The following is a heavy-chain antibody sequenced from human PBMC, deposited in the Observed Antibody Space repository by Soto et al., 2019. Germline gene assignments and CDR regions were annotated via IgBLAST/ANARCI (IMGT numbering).Heavy chain of an antibody. CDR1: GFTVSSNY. CDR3: ARMGLSVPAAMYAQGYYYYYGMDV. Sequence: PGGSLGLSCAASGFTVSSNYMSWVRQAPGKGLEWVSVIYSGGSTYYADSVKGRFTISRHNSKNTLYLQMNSLRAEDTAVYYCARMGLSVPAAMYAQGYYYYYGMDVWGQGTTVTVSS. J-gene: IGHJ6*02. CDR2: IYSGGST. D-gene: IGHD2-2*01. V-gene: IGHV3-53*04.